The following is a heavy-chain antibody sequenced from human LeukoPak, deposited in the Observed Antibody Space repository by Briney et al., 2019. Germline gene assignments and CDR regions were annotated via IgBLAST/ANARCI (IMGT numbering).Heavy chain of an antibody. CDR2: ISAYNGNT. D-gene: IGHD2-15*01. J-gene: IGHJ4*02. CDR1: GYTFTSYG. V-gene: IGHV1-18*01. Sequence: GASVKVSCKASGYTFTSYGISWVRQAPGQGLEWMGWISAYNGNTNYAQKLQCRVTMTTDTSTSTAYMELRSLRSDNTAVYYCARDGRYCSDGSCYAENDYWGQGTLVTVSS. CDR3: ARDGRYCSDGSCYAENDY.